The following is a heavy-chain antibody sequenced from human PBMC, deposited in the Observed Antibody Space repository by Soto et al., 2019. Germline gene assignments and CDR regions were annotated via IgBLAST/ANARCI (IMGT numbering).Heavy chain of an antibody. D-gene: IGHD2-2*01. V-gene: IGHV3-30*18. Sequence: GGSLRLSCAASGFTFSSYGMHWVRQAPGKGLEWVAVISYDGSNKYYADSVKGRFTISRDNSKNTLYLQMNSLRAEDTAVYYCAKEEARLGYCSSTSCYEGQKYYYYSGIDVCGQGPTVTVSS. CDR2: ISYDGSNK. CDR3: AKEEARLGYCSSTSCYEGQKYYYYSGIDV. J-gene: IGHJ6*02. CDR1: GFTFSSYG.